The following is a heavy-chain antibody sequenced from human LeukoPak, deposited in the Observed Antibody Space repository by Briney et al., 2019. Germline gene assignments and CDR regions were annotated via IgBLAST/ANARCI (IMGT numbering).Heavy chain of an antibody. CDR2: IRYDGSNK. D-gene: IGHD4-17*01. Sequence: PGGSLRLSCAASGFTFSSYGMHWVRQAPGKGLEWVAFIRYDGSNKYYADSVKGRFTISRDNSKNTLYLQMNSLRAEDTAVYYCARSPYGDYIAAAEYFQHWGQGTLVTVSS. CDR3: ARSPYGDYIAAAEYFQH. CDR1: GFTFSSYG. V-gene: IGHV3-30*02. J-gene: IGHJ1*01.